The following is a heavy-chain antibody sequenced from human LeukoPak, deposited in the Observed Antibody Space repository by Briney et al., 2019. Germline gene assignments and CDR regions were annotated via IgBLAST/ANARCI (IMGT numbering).Heavy chain of an antibody. CDR3: ASLPRYSSGWSRGVFDI. V-gene: IGHV3-9*01. J-gene: IGHJ3*02. CDR2: ISWNSGSI. Sequence: GRSLRLSCAASGFTFDDYAMHWVRQAPGKGLEWVSGISWNSGSIGYADSVKGRFTISRDNAKNSLYLQMNSLRAEDTALYYCASLPRYSSGWSRGVFDIWGQGTMVTVSS. D-gene: IGHD6-19*01. CDR1: GFTFDDYA.